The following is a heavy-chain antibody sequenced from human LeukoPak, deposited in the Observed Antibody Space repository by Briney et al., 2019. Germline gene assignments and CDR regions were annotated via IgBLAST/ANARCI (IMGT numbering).Heavy chain of an antibody. D-gene: IGHD3-22*01. Sequence: PGRSLRLSCAASGFTFSTYGMHWVRQAPGKGLEWVAGIWFDGSNDYYADSVKGRFTISRDNSKNTLYLQMNSLRADDTAVYYCARASGYDSSGYPLDYWGQGTLVTVSS. CDR1: GFTFSTYG. V-gene: IGHV3-33*01. CDR2: IWFDGSND. CDR3: ARASGYDSSGYPLDY. J-gene: IGHJ4*02.